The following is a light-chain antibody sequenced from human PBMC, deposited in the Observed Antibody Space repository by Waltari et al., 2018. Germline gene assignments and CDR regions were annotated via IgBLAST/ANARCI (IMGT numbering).Light chain of an antibody. V-gene: IGKV3-11*01. J-gene: IGKJ5*01. Sequence: EIVLTQSPATLSLSPGERATLSCRASQSVDSYLAWYQQKPGQAPRLLIYDASNRATGIPARFSGSGSGTDFTLTISSLEPEDFAVYYCQQRSNWPPITFGKGTRLEIK. CDR3: QQRSNWPPIT. CDR1: QSVDSY. CDR2: DAS.